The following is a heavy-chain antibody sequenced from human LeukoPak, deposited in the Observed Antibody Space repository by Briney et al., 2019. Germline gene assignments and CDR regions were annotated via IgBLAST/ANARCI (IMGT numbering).Heavy chain of an antibody. D-gene: IGHD2-2*01. V-gene: IGHV1-2*04. Sequence: VASVKVSCKASGYTFTGYYMHWVRQAPGQGLEWMGWINPNSGGTNYAQKFQGWVTMTRDTSISTAYMELSRLRSDDTAVYYCARDASLDCSSTSCSWFDPWGQGTLVTVSS. CDR1: GYTFTGYY. CDR2: INPNSGGT. CDR3: ARDASLDCSSTSCSWFDP. J-gene: IGHJ5*02.